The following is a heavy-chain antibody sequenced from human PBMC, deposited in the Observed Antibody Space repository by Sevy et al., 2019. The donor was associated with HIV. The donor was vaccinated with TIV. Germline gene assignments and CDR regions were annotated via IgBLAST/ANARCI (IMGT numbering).Heavy chain of an antibody. CDR1: GFTFSSYA. CDR3: VKPPCDFWSGYYNTAYFDY. J-gene: IGHJ4*02. D-gene: IGHD3-3*01. V-gene: IGHV3-64D*06. Sequence: GGSLRLSCSASGFTFSSYAMHWVRQAPGKGLEYVSAISSNGGSTYYADSVKGRFTISRDNSKNTRYLQMSSLRAEDTAVYYCVKPPCDFWSGYYNTAYFDYWGQGTLVTVSS. CDR2: ISSNGGST.